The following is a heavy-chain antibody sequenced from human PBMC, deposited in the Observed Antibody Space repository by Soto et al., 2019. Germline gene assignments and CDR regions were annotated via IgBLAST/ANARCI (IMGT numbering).Heavy chain of an antibody. CDR1: GFTFSSYG. J-gene: IGHJ5*02. D-gene: IGHD3-9*01. CDR3: AKDXDVHGRYFDWLLRPFDP. Sequence: GGSLRLSCAASGFTFSSYGMHWVRQAPGKGLEWVAVISYDGSNKYYADSVKGRFTISRDNSKNTLYLQMNSLRAEDTAVYYCAKDXDVHGRYFDWLLRPFDPWGQGTLVTVSS. V-gene: IGHV3-30*18. CDR2: ISYDGSNK.